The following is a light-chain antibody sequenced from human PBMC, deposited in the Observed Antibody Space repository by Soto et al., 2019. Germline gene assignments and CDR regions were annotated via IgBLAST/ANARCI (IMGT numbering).Light chain of an antibody. V-gene: IGLV2-8*01. CDR2: EVN. CDR3: CSYAGRKA. J-gene: IGLJ2*01. Sequence: QSALTQPPSASGSPGQSVTISRTGTSSDIGAYNYVSWYQQHPGKAPKLIIYEVNKRPSGVPDRFSGSKSGNTASLTVSGLQAEDEADYYCCSYAGRKAFGGGTKLTVL. CDR1: SSDIGAYNY.